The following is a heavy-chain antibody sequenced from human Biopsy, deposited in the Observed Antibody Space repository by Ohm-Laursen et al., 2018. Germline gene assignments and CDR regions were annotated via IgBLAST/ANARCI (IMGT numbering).Heavy chain of an antibody. J-gene: IGHJ2*01. CDR1: GFTFGHYA. D-gene: IGHD6-19*01. V-gene: IGHV3-33*04. CDR2: IWYDGTNE. CDR3: ARGLSSGWYGYFDV. Sequence: SLRLSCAASGFTFGHYAMHWVRHAPGKGLEWISLIWYDGTNEDYADSVKGRFTISRDNSKNTLYLQINTLTLEDTAFYYCARGLSSGWYGYFDVWGRGTLVTVSS.